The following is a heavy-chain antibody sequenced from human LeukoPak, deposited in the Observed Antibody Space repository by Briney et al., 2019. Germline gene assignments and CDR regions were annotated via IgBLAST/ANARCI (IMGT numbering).Heavy chain of an antibody. CDR2: IYTSGST. V-gene: IGHV4-4*07. CDR1: GGSISSYY. J-gene: IGHJ6*03. Sequence: SGTLSLTCTVSGGSISSYYWSWIRQPAGKGLEWIGRIYTSGSTNYNPSLKSRVTMSVDTSKNQFSLKLSSVTAADTAVYYCARASGYCSSTSCSYYYYYYMDVWGKGTTVTVSS. CDR3: ARASGYCSSTSCSYYYYYYMDV. D-gene: IGHD2-2*01.